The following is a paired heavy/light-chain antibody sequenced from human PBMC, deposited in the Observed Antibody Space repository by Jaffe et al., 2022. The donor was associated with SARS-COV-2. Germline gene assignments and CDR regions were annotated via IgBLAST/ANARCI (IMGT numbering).Light chain of an antibody. CDR3: QQRNNWPLT. Sequence: EIVLTQSPATLSLSPGERATLSCRASQGIGSYLAWYQQKPGQAPRLLIYDASSRATGIPARFSGSGSGTDFTLTISSLEPEDFAVYYCQQRNNWPLTFGGGTKVEIK. CDR1: QGIGSY. V-gene: IGKV3-11*01. J-gene: IGKJ4*01. CDR2: DAS.
Heavy chain of an antibody. D-gene: IGHD5-12*01. CDR1: GFTFSDYY. J-gene: IGHJ6*02. CDR3: ASYWDRNGYNFYYGMDA. CDR2: ISTSGSMI. Sequence: QVQLVESGGDLVKPGGSLRLSCAGTGFTFSDYYMSWIRQAPGKGLEWVSYISTSGSMIYYADSVKGRFTISRDNARNSLYLQMNSLRAEDTAVYYCASYWDRNGYNFYYGMDAWGQGTTVTVSS. V-gene: IGHV3-11*01.